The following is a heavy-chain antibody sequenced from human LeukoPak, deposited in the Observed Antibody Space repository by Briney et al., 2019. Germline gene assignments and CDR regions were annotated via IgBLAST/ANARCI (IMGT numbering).Heavy chain of an antibody. CDR2: IIPIFGTA. J-gene: IGHJ6*04. CDR3: ARGSGYDYDYYGIDV. D-gene: IGHD5-12*01. CDR1: GGSFSSYA. Sequence: ASVKVSCKASGGSFSSYAISWVRQAPGQGLEWVGGIIPIFGTANYAQKFQGRVTITADESTSTAYMELSSLRSEDTAVYYCARGSGYDYDYYGIDVWGRGTTVTVSS. V-gene: IGHV1-69*01.